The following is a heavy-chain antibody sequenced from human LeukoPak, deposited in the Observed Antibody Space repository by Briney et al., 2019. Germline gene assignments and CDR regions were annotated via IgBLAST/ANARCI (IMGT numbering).Heavy chain of an antibody. CDR1: GFTFSSYG. V-gene: IGHV3-30*03. CDR3: LPFIAAAGYY. CDR2: ISYDGSNK. Sequence: PGGSLRLSCAASGFTFSSYGMHWVRQAPGKGLEWVAVISYDGSNKYYADSVKGRFIISRDNSKNTLYLQMNSLRAEDTAVYYCLPFIAAAGYYWGQGTLVTVSS. J-gene: IGHJ4*02. D-gene: IGHD6-13*01.